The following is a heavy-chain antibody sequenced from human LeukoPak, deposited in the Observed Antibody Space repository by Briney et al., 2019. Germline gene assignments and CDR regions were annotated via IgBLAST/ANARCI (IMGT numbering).Heavy chain of an antibody. J-gene: IGHJ4*02. CDR1: GGSISSGGYY. V-gene: IGHV4-30-2*01. CDR3: ASGVVVVVAATPGYYFDY. Sequence: KPSQTLSLTCTVSGGSISSGGYYWSWIRQPPGKGLEWIGYIYHSGSTYYNPSLKSRVTISVDTSKNQFSLKLSSVTAADTAVYYCASGVVVVVAATPGYYFDYWGQGTLVTVSS. CDR2: IYHSGST. D-gene: IGHD2-15*01.